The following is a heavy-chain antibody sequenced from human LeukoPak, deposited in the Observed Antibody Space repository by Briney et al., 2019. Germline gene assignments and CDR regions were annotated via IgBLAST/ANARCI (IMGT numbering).Heavy chain of an antibody. V-gene: IGHV3-9*03. CDR1: GYTFDDYA. CDR2: ISWNSGSI. Sequence: GGSLRLSCAASGYTFDDYAMHWVRQAPGKGLEWVSGISWNSGSIGYADSVKGRFTISRDNAKNSLYLQMNSLRAEDMALYYCAKSSYSSGWLDYWGQGTLVTVSS. J-gene: IGHJ4*02. D-gene: IGHD6-19*01. CDR3: AKSSYSSGWLDY.